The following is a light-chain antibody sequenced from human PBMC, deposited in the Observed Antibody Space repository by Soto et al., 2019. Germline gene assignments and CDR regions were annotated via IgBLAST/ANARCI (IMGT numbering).Light chain of an antibody. CDR2: GAS. J-gene: IGKJ4*01. CDR1: QSVSSSY. Sequence: EIVLTQSPGTLSLSPGERATLSCRASQSVSSSYLAWYQKKPGQAPRLLIYGASIRANDIPDRFSGSGSGTDFTLTISRLEPEDFAVYYCQQTYLTPTTFGEGTKVEIK. CDR3: QQTYLTPTT. V-gene: IGKV3-20*01.